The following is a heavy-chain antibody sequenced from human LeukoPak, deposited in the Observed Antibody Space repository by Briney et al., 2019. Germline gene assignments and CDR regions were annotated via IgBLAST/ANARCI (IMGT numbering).Heavy chain of an antibody. V-gene: IGHV3-23*01. D-gene: IGHD3-22*01. CDR3: AQESINTMIVVVLDY. J-gene: IGHJ4*02. CDR2: ISGSGGST. Sequence: GGSLRLSCAASGFTFSSYAMRWVRQAPGKALEWVSAISGSGGSTYYADSVKGRFTISRDNSKNTLYLQMNSLRAEDTAVYYCAQESINTMIVVVLDYWGQGTLVTVSS. CDR1: GFTFSSYA.